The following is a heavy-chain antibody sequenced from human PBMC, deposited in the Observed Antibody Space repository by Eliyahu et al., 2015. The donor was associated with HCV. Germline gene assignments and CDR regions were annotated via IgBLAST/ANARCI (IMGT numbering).Heavy chain of an antibody. CDR3: TSVHCSSTSCPTSE. D-gene: IGHD2-2*01. CDR2: IKQDGSEK. J-gene: IGHJ4*02. Sequence: EVQLVESGGGLVQPGGSLXLSCAASXFTFSSYWMSXVRQAPGKGLEWVANIKQDGSEKXYVDSVKGRFTISRDNAKNSLYLQMNSLRAEDTAVYYCTSVHCSSTSCPTSEWGQGTLVTVSS. CDR1: XFTFSSYW. V-gene: IGHV3-7*03.